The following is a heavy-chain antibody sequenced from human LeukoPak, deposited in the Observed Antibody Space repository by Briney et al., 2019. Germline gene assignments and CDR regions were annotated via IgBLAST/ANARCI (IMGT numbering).Heavy chain of an antibody. CDR3: AWWFGELFFDY. V-gene: IGHV3-30*03. Sequence: GGSLRLSCAASGFSFSNYDMHWVRQAPGKGLEWVAVISFDGSNKYYEDSVKGRFTISRDNSRNTLYLQMNSLRAEGTAIYYCAWWFGELFFDYCGQGTLVTVSS. J-gene: IGHJ4*02. D-gene: IGHD3-10*01. CDR2: ISFDGSNK. CDR1: GFSFSNYD.